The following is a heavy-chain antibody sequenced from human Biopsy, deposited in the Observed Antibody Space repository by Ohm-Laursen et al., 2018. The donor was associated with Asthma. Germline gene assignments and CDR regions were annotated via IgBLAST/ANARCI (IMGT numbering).Heavy chain of an antibody. Sequence: SQTLSLTCTVSGDSINSYYWTWIRQPPGRGLEWIGYIYYTGTTNSNPSLKSRVTMSVDTSKNQFSLEVRSVTAADTAVYYCARQRTIFGRVIIPDWFDPWGQGTLVTVSS. CDR1: GDSINSYY. CDR3: ARQRTIFGRVIIPDWFDP. D-gene: IGHD3-3*01. J-gene: IGHJ5*02. CDR2: IYYTGTT. V-gene: IGHV4-59*08.